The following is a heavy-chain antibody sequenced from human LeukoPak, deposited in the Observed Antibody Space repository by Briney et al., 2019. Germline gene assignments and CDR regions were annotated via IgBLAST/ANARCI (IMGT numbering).Heavy chain of an antibody. Sequence: PGGSLRLSCAASGFTFSSYSMNWVRQAPGKGLEWVSSISSSSSYIYYADSVKGRFTISRDNAKNSLYLQMNSLRAEDTAVYYCASPYYYDSSGYGGAFDIWGQGTMVTVSS. D-gene: IGHD3-22*01. J-gene: IGHJ3*02. CDR2: ISSSSSYI. CDR1: GFTFSSYS. V-gene: IGHV3-21*01. CDR3: ASPYYYDSSGYGGAFDI.